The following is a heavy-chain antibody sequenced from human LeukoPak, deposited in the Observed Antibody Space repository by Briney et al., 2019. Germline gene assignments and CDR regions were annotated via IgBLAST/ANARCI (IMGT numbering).Heavy chain of an antibody. D-gene: IGHD6-13*01. V-gene: IGHV4-4*07. CDR3: AAEGDYSSSWYGEDYFDY. CDR1: GGSISSYY. J-gene: IGHJ4*02. CDR2: IYTSGST. Sequence: TSETLSLTCTVSGGSISSYYRSWIRQPAGEGLEWIGRIYTSGSTNYNPSLKSRVTMSVDTSKNQFSLKLSSVTAADTAVYYCAAEGDYSSSWYGEDYFDYWGQGTLVTVSS.